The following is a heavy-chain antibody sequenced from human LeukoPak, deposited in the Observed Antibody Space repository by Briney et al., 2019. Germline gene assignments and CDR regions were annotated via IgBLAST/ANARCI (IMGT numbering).Heavy chain of an antibody. V-gene: IGHV4-4*07. CDR1: GGSISSYY. CDR2: FYISGST. CDR3: ARDMSGNYEFDY. Sequence: KASETLSLTCTVSGGSISSYYWSWIRQPAGKGLEWIGRFYISGSTNYNPSLKSRVTISVDTSKNQFSLKVNSVTAADTAVYYCARDMSGNYEFDYWGQGTLVTVAS. D-gene: IGHD1-26*01. J-gene: IGHJ4*02.